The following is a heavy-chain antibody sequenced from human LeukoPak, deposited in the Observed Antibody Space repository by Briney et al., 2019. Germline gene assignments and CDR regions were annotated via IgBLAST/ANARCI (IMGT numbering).Heavy chain of an antibody. D-gene: IGHD1-26*01. J-gene: IGHJ4*02. Sequence: QPGGSLRLSCAASGFTFSSYGMHWVRQAPGKGLEWVAFIRYDGSNKYYADSVKGRFTISRDNSKNTLYLQMNSLRAEDTAVYYCAKVRWTWENYGPLFDYWGQGTLVTVSS. CDR2: IRYDGSNK. CDR1: GFTFSSYG. V-gene: IGHV3-30*02. CDR3: AKVRWTWENYGPLFDY.